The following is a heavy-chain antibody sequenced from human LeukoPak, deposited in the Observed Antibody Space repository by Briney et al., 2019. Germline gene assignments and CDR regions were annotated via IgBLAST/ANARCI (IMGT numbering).Heavy chain of an antibody. V-gene: IGHV3-53*01. J-gene: IGHJ4*02. CDR2: IYSGGST. Sequence: GGSPRLSCAASGFTVSSNHMSWVCQAPGKGLEWVSVIYSGGSTYYADSVKGRFTISRDNSKNTLYLQMNSLRAEDTAVYYCAREEWELSYYFDYWGQGTLVTVSS. D-gene: IGHD1-26*01. CDR3: AREEWELSYYFDY. CDR1: GFTVSSNH.